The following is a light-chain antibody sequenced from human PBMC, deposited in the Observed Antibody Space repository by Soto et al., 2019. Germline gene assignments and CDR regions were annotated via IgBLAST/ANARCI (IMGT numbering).Light chain of an antibody. CDR2: NNH. V-gene: IGLV1-40*01. Sequence: QSVLTQPPSVSGAPGQSVTISCTGTSSNIGAGYDIHWYQQPPGTAPKLVIYNNHNRPSGVPDRFSGSKSGTSGSLAITGLQAEDEADYYCSSYTSSSTLVVFGTGTKVTVL. J-gene: IGLJ1*01. CDR3: SSYTSSSTLVV. CDR1: SSNIGAGYD.